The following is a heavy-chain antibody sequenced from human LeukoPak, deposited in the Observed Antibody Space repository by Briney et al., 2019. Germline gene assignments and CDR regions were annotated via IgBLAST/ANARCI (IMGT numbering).Heavy chain of an antibody. D-gene: IGHD5-12*01. Sequence: PGGSLRLSCAASGFTFSSYGMHWVRQAPGKGLEWVAVISYDGSNKYYADSVKGRFTISRDNSKNTLYLQMNSLRAEDTAVYYCAKTFGPNSGYDYWPLYYYYYGMDVWGQGTTVTVSS. J-gene: IGHJ6*02. CDR3: AKTFGPNSGYDYWPLYYYYYGMDV. CDR2: ISYDGSNK. V-gene: IGHV3-30*18. CDR1: GFTFSSYG.